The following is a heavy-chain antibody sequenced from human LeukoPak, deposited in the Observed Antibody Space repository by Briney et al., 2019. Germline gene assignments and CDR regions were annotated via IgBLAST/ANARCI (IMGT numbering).Heavy chain of an antibody. CDR3: AKGAAFYYDSSGYIDY. CDR1: GFTFSSYA. Sequence: GGSLRLSCAASGFTFSSYAMHWVRQAPGKGLEWVAVISYDGSNKYYADSVKGLFTISRDNSKNTLYLQMNSLRADDTAVYYCAKGAAFYYDSSGYIDYWGQGTLVTVSS. CDR2: ISYDGSNK. V-gene: IGHV3-30-3*01. J-gene: IGHJ4*02. D-gene: IGHD3-22*01.